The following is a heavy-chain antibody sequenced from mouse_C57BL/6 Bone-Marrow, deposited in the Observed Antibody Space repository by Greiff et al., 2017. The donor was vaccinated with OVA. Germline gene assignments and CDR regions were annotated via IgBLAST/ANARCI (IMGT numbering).Heavy chain of an antibody. Sequence: VQLQESGPGLVKPSQSLSLTCSVTGYSIPSGYYWNWIRQFPGNNLEWMGYISYDGSNNYNPSLKNRISITRDTSKNQFFLKLNSVTTEDTATYYCARGLRSHFAYWGQGTLVTVSA. J-gene: IGHJ3*01. V-gene: IGHV3-6*01. CDR2: ISYDGSN. CDR3: ARGLRSHFAY. D-gene: IGHD1-1*01. CDR1: GYSIPSGYY.